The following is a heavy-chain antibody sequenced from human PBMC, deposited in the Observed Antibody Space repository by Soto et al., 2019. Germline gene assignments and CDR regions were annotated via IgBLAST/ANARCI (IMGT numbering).Heavy chain of an antibody. J-gene: IGHJ5*02. CDR2: INAGNGNT. CDR1: GYTFSSYA. V-gene: IGHV1-3*01. CDR3: ARDVGIYCSSSSCYTANWFDP. D-gene: IGHD2-2*02. Sequence: ASVKVSCKASGYTFSSYAMHWVRQAPGQRLEWMGWINAGNGNTKPSQKFQGRVTITRDTSASTAYMELSSLRSEDTAVYYCARDVGIYCSSSSCYTANWFDPWGQGTLVTVSS.